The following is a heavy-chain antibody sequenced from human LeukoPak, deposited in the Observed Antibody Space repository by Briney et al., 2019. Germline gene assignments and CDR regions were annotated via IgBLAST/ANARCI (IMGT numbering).Heavy chain of an antibody. CDR3: ARGSPDSSGYYYYYYYGMDV. V-gene: IGHV1-69*04. J-gene: IGHJ6*02. CDR2: IIPILGIA. CDR1: GGTFSSYA. Sequence: SVKISCKASGGTFSSYAISWVRQTPGQGLEWMGRIIPILGIANYAQKFQGRVTITADKSTSTAYMELSSLISEDTAVYYCARGSPDSSGYYYYYYYGMDVWGQGTTVTVSS. D-gene: IGHD3-22*01.